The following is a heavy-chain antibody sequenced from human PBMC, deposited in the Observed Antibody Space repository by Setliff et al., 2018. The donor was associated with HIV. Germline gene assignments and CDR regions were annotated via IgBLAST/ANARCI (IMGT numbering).Heavy chain of an antibody. CDR1: GGSISRGNHF. D-gene: IGHD2-21*02. J-gene: IGHJ5*02. CDR3: ARSVVVVTVEWFDP. V-gene: IGHV4-61*02. Sequence: LSLTCTVSGGSISRGNHFWTWIRQPAGKGLEWIGRIYTNGSTNYNPSLKSRATTAVDTSKNQFSLKLSSVTAADTAVYYCARSVVVVTVEWFDPWGQGTLVTVSS. CDR2: IYTNGST.